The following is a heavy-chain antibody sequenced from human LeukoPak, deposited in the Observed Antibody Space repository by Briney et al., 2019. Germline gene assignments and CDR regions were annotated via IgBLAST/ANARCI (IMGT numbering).Heavy chain of an antibody. CDR2: ISYDGSNK. CDR3: ARDKYDSSGYYYVGFDY. CDR1: GFTFSSYA. J-gene: IGHJ4*02. D-gene: IGHD3-22*01. Sequence: PGGSLRLSCAASGFTFSSYAMHWVCQAPGKGLEWVAVISYDGSNKYYADSVKGRFTISRDNSKNTLYLQMNSLRAEDTAVYYCARDKYDSSGYYYVGFDYWGQGTLVTVSS. V-gene: IGHV3-30-3*01.